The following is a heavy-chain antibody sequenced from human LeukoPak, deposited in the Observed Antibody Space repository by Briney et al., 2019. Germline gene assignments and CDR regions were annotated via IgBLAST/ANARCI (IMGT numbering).Heavy chain of an antibody. J-gene: IGHJ4*02. CDR1: GFTVSSNY. Sequence: GGSLRLSCAASGFTVSSNYMSWVRQAPGQGLEWVSVIYSGGSTYYADSVKGRFTISRDNSKNTLYLQMNSLRAEDTAVYYCAREFRNYYGSGSYHFDYWGQGTLVTVSS. D-gene: IGHD3-10*01. CDR3: AREFRNYYGSGSYHFDY. V-gene: IGHV3-66*01. CDR2: IYSGGST.